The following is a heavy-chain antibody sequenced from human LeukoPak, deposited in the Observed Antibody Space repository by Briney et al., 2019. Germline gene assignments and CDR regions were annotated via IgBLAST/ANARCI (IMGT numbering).Heavy chain of an antibody. CDR2: IYTSGST. D-gene: IGHD3-22*01. CDR3: ARHLYFEDSSGYYSYSFDY. Sequence: SETLSLTCTVSGGSTSSYYWSWIRQPAGKGLEWIGRIYTSGSTNYNPSLKSRVTISVDTSKNQFSLKLSSVTAADTAVYYCARHLYFEDSSGYYSYSFDYWGQGTLVTVSS. J-gene: IGHJ4*02. V-gene: IGHV4-4*07. CDR1: GGSTSSYY.